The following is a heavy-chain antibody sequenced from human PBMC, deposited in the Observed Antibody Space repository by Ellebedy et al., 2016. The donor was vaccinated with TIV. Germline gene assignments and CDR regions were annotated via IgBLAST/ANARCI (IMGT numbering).Heavy chain of an antibody. Sequence: AASVKVSCKASGYTFTSCYINWVRQAAGQGLEWMGRMNPASGSTDYPQKFQGRVTMTSNTSINTAYMTLNSLRSEDTAVYYCARGGPKGDNSFFDPWGQGTLVTVSS. V-gene: IGHV1-8*01. CDR1: GYTFTSCY. CDR2: MNPASGST. CDR3: ARGGPKGDNSFFDP. J-gene: IGHJ5*02. D-gene: IGHD5-18*01.